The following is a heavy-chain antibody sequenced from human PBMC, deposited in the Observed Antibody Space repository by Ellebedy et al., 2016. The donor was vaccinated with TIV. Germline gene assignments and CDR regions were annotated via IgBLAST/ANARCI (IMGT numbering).Heavy chain of an antibody. D-gene: IGHD3-16*02. J-gene: IGHJ3*01. CDR1: GFTFANYA. CDR2: ISVSGGGT. CDR3: ARVSFDAFDA. V-gene: IGHV3-23*01. Sequence: PGGSLRLSCAASGFTFANYAMTWARQAPGKGLEWVSSISVSGGGTYYTDSVKGRLTISRDNSKNTLYLQMDSLRAEDTAVYYCARVSFDAFDAWGQGTLVTVSS.